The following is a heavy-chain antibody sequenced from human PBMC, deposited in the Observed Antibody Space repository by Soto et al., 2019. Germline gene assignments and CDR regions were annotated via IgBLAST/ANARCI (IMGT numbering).Heavy chain of an antibody. J-gene: IGHJ4*02. CDR3: AMPVSPAHFDY. CDR2: ISISGDAA. D-gene: IGHD2-8*01. V-gene: IGHV3-23*01. CDR1: GFTFSVSD. Sequence: DVKVLESGGGLVQPGGSLRLSCAPSGFTFSVSDMTWVRQAPGKGLEWVSGISISGDAAYYADSVKGRFTISRANSKNTLYLQMSSLSADDTAVYYCAMPVSPAHFDYWARGGLVTVSS.